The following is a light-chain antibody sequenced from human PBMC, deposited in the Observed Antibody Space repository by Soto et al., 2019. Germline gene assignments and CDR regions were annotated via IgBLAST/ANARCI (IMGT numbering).Light chain of an antibody. CDR1: QSVSNY. CDR2: DAS. Sequence: EIVLTQSPATLSLSPGERATLSCGASQSVSNYLAWYQQKPGQAPRLLIYDASNRATGIPARFSGSGSGTDFTLTISSLEPEDFAVYYCQQRSNWPPGVTFGPGTKVDIK. J-gene: IGKJ3*01. V-gene: IGKV3-11*01. CDR3: QQRSNWPPGVT.